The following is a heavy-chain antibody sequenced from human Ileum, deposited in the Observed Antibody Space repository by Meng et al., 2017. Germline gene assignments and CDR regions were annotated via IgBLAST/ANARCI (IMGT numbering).Heavy chain of an antibody. CDR1: GGSFSGYY. Sequence: QVHLLPWGAGLLKPSETPSLTCAVSGGSFSGYYWTWIRQSTGKGLEWIGEINRGGNTNYNPSLKSRITMSVDTSKNQFFLNLTSVTPADTAVYYCARAWSSSWSFLDFWGQGGLVTVSS. D-gene: IGHD6-13*01. V-gene: IGHV4-34*01. CDR3: ARAWSSSWSFLDF. CDR2: INRGGNT. J-gene: IGHJ4*02.